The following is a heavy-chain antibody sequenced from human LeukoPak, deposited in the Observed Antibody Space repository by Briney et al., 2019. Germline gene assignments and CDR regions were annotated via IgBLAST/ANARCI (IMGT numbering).Heavy chain of an antibody. Sequence: GGSLRLSCAGSGFIVGDTHMTWVRQAPGKGLEWVSLVYSGITTHYADSVKGRFSISRGHSNNILYLQMNTLRAEDTAVYYCARLQGYSLGYQYFYYMDVWGTGTTVTVSS. D-gene: IGHD5-18*01. CDR2: VYSGITT. CDR1: GFIVGDTH. V-gene: IGHV3-53*01. J-gene: IGHJ6*03. CDR3: ARLQGYSLGYQYFYYMDV.